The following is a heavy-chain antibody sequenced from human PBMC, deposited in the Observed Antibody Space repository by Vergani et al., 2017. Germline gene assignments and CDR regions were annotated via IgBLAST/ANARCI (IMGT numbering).Heavy chain of an antibody. V-gene: IGHV3-30*02. Sequence: QVQLVESGGGVVQPGGSLRLSCAASGFSFSTYGMHCVRQAPGRGLEWVAFLRYDGSNEYYGDAVKGRVIISRDNSKNMLSLEMHSLRPEDTAVYYCANSYCSSLSCYAFYGMEVWGQGTTVTVSS. D-gene: IGHD2-2*01. CDR1: GFSFSTYG. CDR3: ANSYCSSLSCYAFYGMEV. J-gene: IGHJ6*02. CDR2: LRYDGSNE.